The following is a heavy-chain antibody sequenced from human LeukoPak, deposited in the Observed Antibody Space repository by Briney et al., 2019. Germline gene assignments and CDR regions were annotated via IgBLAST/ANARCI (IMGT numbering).Heavy chain of an antibody. CDR2: SGNKADSYTA. Sequence: GGSLRLSCAASGFTLSDHYIDRVRQAPGKGLEWVGRSGNKADSYTAEFAASVKGRFTLSRDDSKNSLYLQMNLLRTEDTAMYHCIKGYSGISVYAFDIWGQGTTVTVSS. CDR3: IKGYSGISVYAFDI. J-gene: IGHJ3*02. V-gene: IGHV3-72*01. CDR1: GFTLSDHY. D-gene: IGHD5-12*01.